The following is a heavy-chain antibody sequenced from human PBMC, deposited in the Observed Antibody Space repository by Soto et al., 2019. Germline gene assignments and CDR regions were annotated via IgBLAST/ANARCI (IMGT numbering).Heavy chain of an antibody. J-gene: IGHJ4*02. CDR3: ARTRFLEWLSFSGSTDYYFDY. CDR2: IYYSGST. V-gene: IGHV4-59*01. Sequence: PSETLSLTCTVSGGSISSYYWSWIRQPPGKGLEWIGYIYYSGSTNYNPSLKSRVTISVDTSKNQFSLKLCSVTAADTAVYYCARTRFLEWLSFSGSTDYYFDYWGQGTLVTVSS. D-gene: IGHD3-3*01. CDR1: GGSISSYY.